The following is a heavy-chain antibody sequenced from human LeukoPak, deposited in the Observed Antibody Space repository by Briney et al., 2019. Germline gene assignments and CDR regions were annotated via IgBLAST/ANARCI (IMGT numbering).Heavy chain of an antibody. V-gene: IGHV3-9*03. J-gene: IGHJ4*02. CDR1: GFTFPNYA. D-gene: IGHD3-10*01. CDR3: AKAAGLGSYYSGIHY. Sequence: GGPLRLSCAASGFTFPNYAMHWVRQVPGKGLEWVSGISWNSDTIGYADSVKGRFTLSRDNAKNSVYLQMNGLRPEDMALYFCAKAAGLGSYYSGIHYWGQGILVTVSS. CDR2: ISWNSDTI.